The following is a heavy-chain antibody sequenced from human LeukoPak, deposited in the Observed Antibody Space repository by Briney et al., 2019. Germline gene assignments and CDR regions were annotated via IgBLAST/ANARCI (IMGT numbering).Heavy chain of an antibody. V-gene: IGHV4-31*03. CDR1: GGSISSGGYY. J-gene: IGHJ5*02. CDR2: IYYSGST. D-gene: IGHD6-13*01. CDR3: ARGGVSSSSWYDWFDP. Sequence: SETLSLTCTVSGGSISSGGYYWSWIRQHPGKGLEWIGYIYYSGSTYYNPSLKSRVTLSVDTSKNQFSLKLSSVTAADTAVYYCARGGVSSSSWYDWFDPWGQGTLVTVSS.